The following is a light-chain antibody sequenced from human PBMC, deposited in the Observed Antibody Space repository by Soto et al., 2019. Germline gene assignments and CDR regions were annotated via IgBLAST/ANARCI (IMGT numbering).Light chain of an antibody. CDR1: QSISSW. V-gene: IGKV1-5*01. CDR2: DAS. Sequence: DIQMTQSPSTLSASVGDRVTITCRASQSISSWLAWYQQKPGKAPKLLIYDASSLESGVPSRFSGSGSGTEFTLTISRLPPDDFATYYCQQYNSYSYTFGQGTKLEIK. CDR3: QQYNSYSYT. J-gene: IGKJ2*01.